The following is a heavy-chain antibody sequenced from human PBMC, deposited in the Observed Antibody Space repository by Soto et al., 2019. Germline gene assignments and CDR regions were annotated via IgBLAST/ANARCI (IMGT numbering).Heavy chain of an antibody. CDR1: GFTFSSYS. J-gene: IGHJ4*02. V-gene: IGHV3-48*01. CDR2: ISSSSSTI. CDR3: ARVGNYDVDY. D-gene: IGHD3-22*01. Sequence: EVQLVESGGGLVQPGGSLRLSCVASGFTFSSYSMNWVRQAPGKGLEWVSSISSSSSTIYYADSVKGRFTISRDNAKNSLYLQMNSLRAEDTAVYYCARVGNYDVDYWGQGTLVTVSS.